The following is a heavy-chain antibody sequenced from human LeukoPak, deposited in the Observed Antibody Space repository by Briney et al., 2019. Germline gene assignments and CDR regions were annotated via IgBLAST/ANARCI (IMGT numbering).Heavy chain of an antibody. Sequence: GGSLRLSCAASGFSFSMYAMLWVRQAPGKGLEYVSAISSDGGSTYYANSVKGRFTISRDNSKNTLYLQMGSLRAEDMAVYYCVNYGMDVWGQGTTVTVSS. CDR3: VNYGMDV. V-gene: IGHV3-64*01. J-gene: IGHJ6*02. CDR1: GFSFSMYA. CDR2: ISSDGGST.